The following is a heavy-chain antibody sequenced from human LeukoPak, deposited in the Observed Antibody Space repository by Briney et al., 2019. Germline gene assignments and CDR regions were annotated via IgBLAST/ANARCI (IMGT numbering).Heavy chain of an antibody. CDR3: ARGDYCSGGSCYSDGSHNWFDP. J-gene: IGHJ5*02. CDR1: GDSVSSNSAA. V-gene: IGHV6-1*01. CDR2: TYYRSKWYN. D-gene: IGHD2-15*01. Sequence: SQTLSLTCAISGDSVSSNSAAWNWIRQSPSRGLEWLGRTYYRSKWYNDYAVSVKSRITINPDTSKNQFSLQLNSMTPEDTAVYYCARGDYCSGGSCYSDGSHNWFDPWGQGTLVTVSS.